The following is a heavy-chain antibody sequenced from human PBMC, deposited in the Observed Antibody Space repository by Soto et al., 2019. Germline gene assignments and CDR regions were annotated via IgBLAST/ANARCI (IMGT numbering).Heavy chain of an antibody. CDR3: ARKEEGYSSGYYYPDVPNVYYYYYGMDV. CDR1: GGTFSTYT. Sequence: GASVKVSCTASGGTFSTYTITWVRQAPGQGLEWMGRIIPIIGIINYAQKFQGRVTITADESTSTAYMELSSLRSEDTAVYYCARKEEGYSSGYYYPDVPNVYYYYYGMDVWGQGTTVTVSS. D-gene: IGHD3-22*01. V-gene: IGHV1-69*02. CDR2: IIPIIGII. J-gene: IGHJ6*02.